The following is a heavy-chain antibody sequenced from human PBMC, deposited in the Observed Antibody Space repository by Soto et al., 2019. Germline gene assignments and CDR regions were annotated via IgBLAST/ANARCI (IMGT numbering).Heavy chain of an antibody. CDR2: IYHTGGS. V-gene: IGHV4-30-4*01. D-gene: IGHD3-3*01. CDR3: TRWFLEWSRPKDYQFYYYGMEF. J-gene: IGHJ6*04. Sequence: IHKSPEKGLEWIGHIYHTGGSYYSPSLRSRVAMSIDASKNQFSLKLSPVTAADTAVYYCTRWFLEWSRPKDYQFYYYGMEFWGKGTAVTGTS.